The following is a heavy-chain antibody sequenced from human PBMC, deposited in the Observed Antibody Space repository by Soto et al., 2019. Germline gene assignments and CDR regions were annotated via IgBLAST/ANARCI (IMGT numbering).Heavy chain of an antibody. CDR3: ARGFYDYGDYGWFEP. CDR1: GYTFTSYD. D-gene: IGHD4-17*01. V-gene: IGHV1-8*01. CDR2: MNPNSGNT. Sequence: ASLKVSCKASGYTFTSYDINCVRHSNGQGLEWMGWMNPNSGNTGYAQKFQGRVTMTRNTSISTAYMELSSLRSEDTAVYYCARGFYDYGDYGWFEPWGQGTLVTVSS. J-gene: IGHJ5*02.